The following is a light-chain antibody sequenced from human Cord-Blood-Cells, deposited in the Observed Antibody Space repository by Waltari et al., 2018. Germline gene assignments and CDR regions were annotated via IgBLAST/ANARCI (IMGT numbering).Light chain of an antibody. CDR1: QSVLYSSNNKNY. J-gene: IGKJ2*01. CDR3: QQYYSTPYT. V-gene: IGKV4-1*01. Sequence: DIVMTQSPDSLAVSLGERATINCKSSQSVLYSSNNKNYFAWYQQKPGQHPKLLSYWSSTRQSGVPHRFSGSGSGTDFTLTSSSLQAEDVAAYYCQQYYSTPYTVGQGTKLEIK. CDR2: WSS.